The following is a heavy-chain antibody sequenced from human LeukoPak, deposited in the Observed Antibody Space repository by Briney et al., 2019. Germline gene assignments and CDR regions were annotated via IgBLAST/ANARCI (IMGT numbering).Heavy chain of an antibody. CDR3: ARAGGSWSFDY. CDR2: LYFGGST. CDR1: GASISTYY. V-gene: IGHV4-59*01. D-gene: IGHD5-12*01. Sequence: PSETLSLTCSVSGASISTYYWSWIRQPPGKGLEWIGYLYFGGSTNYNPSLKSRVTISSDTSKNQFSLKLNSVTAADTAVYYCARAGGSWSFDYLGQGTLVTVSS. J-gene: IGHJ4*02.